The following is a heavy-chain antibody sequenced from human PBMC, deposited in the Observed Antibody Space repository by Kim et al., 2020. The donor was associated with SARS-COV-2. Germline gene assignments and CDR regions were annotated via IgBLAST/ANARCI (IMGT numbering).Heavy chain of an antibody. CDR3: ARSSADY. V-gene: IGHV4-59*10. Sequence: SGTTNYNPSLNSRVTMSVDASKNQFCLQLKSMTAADTAVYYCARSSADYWGQGTLVTVSS. CDR2: SGTT. J-gene: IGHJ4*02.